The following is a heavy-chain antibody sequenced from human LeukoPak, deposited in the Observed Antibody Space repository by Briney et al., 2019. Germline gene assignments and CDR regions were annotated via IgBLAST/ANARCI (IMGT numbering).Heavy chain of an antibody. CDR1: GGSFSGYY. V-gene: IGHV4-34*01. Sequence: SETLSLTCAVCGGSFSGYYWSWIRQPPGKGLEWIGEINHSGSTNYNPSLKSRVTISVDTSKNQFSLKLSSVTAADTAVYYCARVRGGDSYAEGDYFDYWGQGTLVTVSS. CDR3: ARVRGGDSYAEGDYFDY. CDR2: INHSGST. D-gene: IGHD5-18*01. J-gene: IGHJ4*02.